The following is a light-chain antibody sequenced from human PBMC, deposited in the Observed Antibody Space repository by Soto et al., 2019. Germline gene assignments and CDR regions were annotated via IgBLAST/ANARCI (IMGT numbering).Light chain of an antibody. CDR1: GGDVGGY. V-gene: IGLV2-14*01. CDR3: SSYTTSSTVV. J-gene: IGLJ3*02. Sequence: QSALTQPASVSGSPGQSITISCAGTGGDVGGYVSWYQQHPGKDPKLMIYEVIRRPSGISNRFSGSKSGNTASLTISTLQAEDEAEYYCSSYTTSSTVVFGGGTKVTVL. CDR2: EVI.